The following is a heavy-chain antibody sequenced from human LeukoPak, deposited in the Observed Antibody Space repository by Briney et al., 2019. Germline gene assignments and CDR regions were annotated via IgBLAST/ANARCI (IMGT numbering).Heavy chain of an antibody. CDR3: ARGPSGYHNT. J-gene: IGHJ4*02. CDR1: GFTFNNYN. D-gene: IGHD5-12*01. CDR2: ISSGSTTI. V-gene: IGHV3-48*01. Sequence: PGGSLRLSCAASGFTFNNYNINWVRQAPGKGLEWVSYISSGSTTIYYADSVKGRFTISRDNAKNSLYLQMNSLRAEDTAVYYCARGPSGYHNTGGQGTLVTVSS.